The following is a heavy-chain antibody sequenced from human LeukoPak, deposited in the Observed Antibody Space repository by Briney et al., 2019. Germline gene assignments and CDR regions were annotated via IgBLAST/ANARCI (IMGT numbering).Heavy chain of an antibody. CDR3: ARETKLDLGL. D-gene: IGHD1-7*01. J-gene: IGHJ4*02. CDR2: IYTSGST. CDR1: GGSISSGSYY. Sequence: SETLSLTCTVSGGSISSGSYYWSWLRQPAGKGLEWIGRIYTSGSTNYNPSLKSRVTISVDTAKNQFSLKLSSVTAADTAVYYCARETKLDLGLWGQGTLVTVSS. V-gene: IGHV4-61*02.